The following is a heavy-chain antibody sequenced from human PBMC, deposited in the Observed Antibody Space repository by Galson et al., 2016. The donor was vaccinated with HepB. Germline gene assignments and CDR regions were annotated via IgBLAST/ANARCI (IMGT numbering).Heavy chain of an antibody. CDR3: ARSGITRGALGGWFDP. Sequence: LSLTCTVSGDSINNYYWNWIRRPPGKGLEWIGYIYNSGGSTSYNPSLEGRVTMSVDTSKNQFSLELSSVSATDTAVYYCARSGITRGALGGWFDPWGQGTLVAVSS. V-gene: IGHV4-59*01. CDR2: IYNSGGST. D-gene: IGHD1-14*01. J-gene: IGHJ5*02. CDR1: GDSINNYY.